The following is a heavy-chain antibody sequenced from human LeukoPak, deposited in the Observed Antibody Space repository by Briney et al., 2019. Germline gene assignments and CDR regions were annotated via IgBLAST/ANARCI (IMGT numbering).Heavy chain of an antibody. CDR1: GGSFSDYY. CDR2: IKYSGST. D-gene: IGHD3-10*01. CDR3: ARTQRKGFEEYYFDY. J-gene: IGHJ4*02. Sequence: SETLSLTCAVYGGSFSDYYWSWIRQTPGEGLQWIGGIKYSGSTDYNPSLKSRVTMSVDTSKNQFSLKLSSVTAADTAVYYCARTQRKGFEEYYFDYWGQGTLVTVSS. V-gene: IGHV4-34*01.